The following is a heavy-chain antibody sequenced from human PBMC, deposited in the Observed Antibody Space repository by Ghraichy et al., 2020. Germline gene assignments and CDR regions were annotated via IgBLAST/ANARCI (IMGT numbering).Heavy chain of an antibody. D-gene: IGHD1-1*01. V-gene: IGHV3-23*01. J-gene: IGHJ4*02. CDR1: GFTLSSYV. CDR3: AGGGRTGNAPLGN. Sequence: GGSLRLSCAASGFTLSSYVMSWVRQAPGKGLEWVSAISGSGGSTYYADSVKGRFTISRDNSQNTLFLQMNRLRADDTALYYCAGGGRTGNAPLGNWGQGTLVTVSS. CDR2: ISGSGGST.